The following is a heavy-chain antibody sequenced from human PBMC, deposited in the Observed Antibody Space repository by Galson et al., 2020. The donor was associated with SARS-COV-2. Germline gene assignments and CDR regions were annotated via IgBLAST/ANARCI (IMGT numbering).Heavy chain of an antibody. CDR3: ASGFGELGFDY. Sequence: SEPLSLTCTVTGCSISSSSYYWSRIRQPPGKGLERIGSIYYNGSTYYNPSLKSRVTISVDTSKNQFCLKLSSVTAAVTAVYYCASGFGELGFDYWGQGTLVTVSS. CDR1: GCSISSSSYY. D-gene: IGHD3-10*01. J-gene: IGHJ4*02. CDR2: IYYNGST. V-gene: IGHV4-39*01.